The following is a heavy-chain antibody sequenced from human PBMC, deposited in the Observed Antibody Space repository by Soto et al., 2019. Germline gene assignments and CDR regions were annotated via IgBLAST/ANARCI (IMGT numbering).Heavy chain of an antibody. Sequence: QVQLVESGGGVVQPGRSLRLSCAASGFTFSSYAMHWVRQAPGKGLEWVAVISYDGSNKYYADSVKGRFTISRDNSKNTLYLQMNSLRAEDTAVYYCASPRYSGYDGHWYYFDYWGQGTLVTVSS. D-gene: IGHD5-12*01. CDR3: ASPRYSGYDGHWYYFDY. J-gene: IGHJ4*02. CDR2: ISYDGSNK. V-gene: IGHV3-30-3*01. CDR1: GFTFSSYA.